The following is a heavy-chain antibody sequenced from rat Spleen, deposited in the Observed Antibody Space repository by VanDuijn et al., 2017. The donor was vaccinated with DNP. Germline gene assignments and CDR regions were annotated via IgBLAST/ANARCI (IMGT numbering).Heavy chain of an antibody. Sequence: EVQLVETGGGLVQPGRSLKLSCAASGFTFSNYGMAWVRQAPKKGLEWVATISTSGDTSYYRDSVKGRFTISRDNAKNTLYLQMNSLRSEDTATYYCARGSGTYYWYFDFWGPGSMVTVSS. J-gene: IGHJ1*01. CDR1: GFTFSNYG. D-gene: IGHD5-1*01. CDR3: ARGSGTYYWYFDF. CDR2: ISTSGDTS. V-gene: IGHV5S13*01.